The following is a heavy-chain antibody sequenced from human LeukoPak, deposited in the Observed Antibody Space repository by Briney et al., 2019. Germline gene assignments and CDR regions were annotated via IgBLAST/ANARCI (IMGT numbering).Heavy chain of an antibody. Sequence: GGSLRLSCSASGFTFSSYAMHWVRQAPGKGLEYVSAISSNGGSTYYADSVKGRFTISRDNSKNTLYLQMNSLRAEDTAVYYCARGGARGYATTSIVVVPAARFDYWGQGTLVTVSS. V-gene: IGHV3-64*04. CDR2: ISSNGGST. J-gene: IGHJ4*02. D-gene: IGHD2-2*01. CDR3: ARGGARGYATTSIVVVPAARFDY. CDR1: GFTFSSYA.